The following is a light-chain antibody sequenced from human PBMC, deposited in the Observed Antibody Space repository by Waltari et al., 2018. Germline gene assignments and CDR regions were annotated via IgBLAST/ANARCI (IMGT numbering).Light chain of an antibody. J-gene: IGKJ1*01. CDR2: DAS. CDR3: QRYVRLPAT. CDR1: QSVGRS. V-gene: IGKV3-20*01. Sequence: EIVLTQSPGTLSLSPGERATLACRASQSVGRSLAWYQQKPGQAPSLLIYDASRRATGIPGRFSGSGSGTDFSLTVSTLEPEDFVVYYCQRYVRLPATFGQGTKVEI.